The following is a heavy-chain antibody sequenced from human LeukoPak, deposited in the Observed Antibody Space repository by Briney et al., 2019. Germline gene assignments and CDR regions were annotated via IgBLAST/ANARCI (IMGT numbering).Heavy chain of an antibody. CDR2: INHSGST. J-gene: IGHJ4*02. CDR1: GGSFSGYY. CDR3: ARGWRHYYGSGSYYFDY. V-gene: IGHV4-34*01. D-gene: IGHD3-10*01. Sequence: PSETLSLTCAVYGGSFSGYYWSWIRQPPGKGLEWIGEINHSGSTNYNPSLKSRVTISVDTSKNQFSLKLSSVIAADTAVYYCARGWRHYYGSGSYYFDYWGQGTLVTVSS.